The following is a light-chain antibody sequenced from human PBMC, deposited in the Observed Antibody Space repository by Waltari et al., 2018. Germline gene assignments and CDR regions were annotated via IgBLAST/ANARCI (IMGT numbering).Light chain of an antibody. V-gene: IGKV3-20*01. CDR1: ERVGRAW. Sequence: GASERVGRAWGGYQQRRGKAPRRRVYDAACGGTGISDKCSGRGSGTDFSRTISRVEPEDVAVYFCQMYVRLPVTFGQGTKVEVK. J-gene: IGKJ1*01. CDR3: QMYVRLPVT. CDR2: DAA.